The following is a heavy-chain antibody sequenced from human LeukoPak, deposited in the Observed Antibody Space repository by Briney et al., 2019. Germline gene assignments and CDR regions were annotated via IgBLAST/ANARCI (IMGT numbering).Heavy chain of an antibody. CDR2: IYSGGST. CDR3: ARDIREDYYGSGGFDP. CDR1: GFTFSNYA. Sequence: PGGSLRLSCAASGFTFSNYAMNWVRQAPGKGLEWVSVIYSGGSTYYADSVKGRFTISRDNSKNTLYLQMNSLRAEDTAVYYCARDIREDYYGSGGFDPWGQGTLVTVSS. V-gene: IGHV3-53*01. J-gene: IGHJ5*02. D-gene: IGHD3-10*01.